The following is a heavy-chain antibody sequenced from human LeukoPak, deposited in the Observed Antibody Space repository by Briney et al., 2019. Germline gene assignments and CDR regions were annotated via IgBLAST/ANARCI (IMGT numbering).Heavy chain of an antibody. J-gene: IGHJ3*02. D-gene: IGHD3-10*01. V-gene: IGHV3-9*01. CDR3: AKLIQYYYGSGSHYKGAFDI. Sequence: PGGSLRLSCAASGFTFSSYWMSWVRQAPGKGLERVSGITWNSDSIGYADSVKGRFTNSRDNAKNSLYLQMNSLRAEDTALYYCAKLIQYYYGSGSHYKGAFDIWGQGTMVTVSS. CDR2: ITWNSDSI. CDR1: GFTFSSYW.